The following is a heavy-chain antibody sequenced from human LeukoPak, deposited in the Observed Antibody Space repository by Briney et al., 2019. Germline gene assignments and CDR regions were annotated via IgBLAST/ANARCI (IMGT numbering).Heavy chain of an antibody. D-gene: IGHD2/OR15-2a*01. V-gene: IGHV4-59*01. J-gene: IGHJ4*02. CDR2: IYYSGST. Sequence: SETLSLTCTVSGGSISSYYWSWIRQPPGKGLEWIGYIYYSGSTNYKPSLKSRVTISVDTSKNQFSLKLSSVTAADPAVYYWARVSENTPLFNSGGKGTLVTVSS. CDR3: ARVSENTPLFNS. CDR1: GGSISSYY.